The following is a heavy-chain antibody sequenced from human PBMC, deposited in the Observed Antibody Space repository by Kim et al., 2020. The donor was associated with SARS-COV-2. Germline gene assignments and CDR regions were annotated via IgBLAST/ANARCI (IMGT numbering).Heavy chain of an antibody. CDR3: ARVIASVAGTGFDP. V-gene: IGHV4-30-2*04. D-gene: IGHD6-19*01. Sequence: NPSLKSRVTISVDTSKNQFSLKLSSVTAADTAVYYCARVIASVAGTGFDPWGQGTLVTVSS. J-gene: IGHJ5*02.